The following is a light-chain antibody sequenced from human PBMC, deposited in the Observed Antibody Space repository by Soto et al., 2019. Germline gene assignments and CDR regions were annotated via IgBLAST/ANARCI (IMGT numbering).Light chain of an antibody. CDR2: GAS. CDR1: QSVSSNY. V-gene: IGKV3-20*01. J-gene: IGKJ1*01. CDR3: QQYGGSPPT. Sequence: EIVLTQSPGTLSLSPGERATLSCRASQSVSSNYLAWYQRKPGQAPRLLIYGASSRATDIPNRFSGSGSGTDFNLTITRLEPEDFAVYFCQQYGGSPPTFGQGPKVEIK.